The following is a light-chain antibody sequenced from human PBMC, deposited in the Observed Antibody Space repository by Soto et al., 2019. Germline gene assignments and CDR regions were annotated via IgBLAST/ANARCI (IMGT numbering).Light chain of an antibody. CDR2: AAS. J-gene: IGKJ5*01. CDR1: QGISSY. V-gene: IGKV1-9*01. Sequence: DLQLTQSPSFLSASVGDRVTITCRASQGISSYLAWYQQKPGKAPKLLIYAASTLQSGVPSRFSGSGSGTEFTLTISSLQQEDFATYYCQQLNSYPITIGQGTRLEIK. CDR3: QQLNSYPIT.